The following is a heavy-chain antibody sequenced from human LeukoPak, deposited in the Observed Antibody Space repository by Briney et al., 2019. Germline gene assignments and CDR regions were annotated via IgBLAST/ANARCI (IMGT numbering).Heavy chain of an antibody. CDR2: ISSSGSTI. D-gene: IGHD3-10*02. Sequence: SGGSLRLSCAASGFTFSSYEMNWVRQAPGKGLEWVSYISSSGSTIYYADSVKGRFTISRDNAKNSLYPQMNSLRADDTAVYYCAELGITMIGGVWGKGTTVTISS. CDR3: AELGITMIGGV. V-gene: IGHV3-48*03. J-gene: IGHJ6*04. CDR1: GFTFSSYE.